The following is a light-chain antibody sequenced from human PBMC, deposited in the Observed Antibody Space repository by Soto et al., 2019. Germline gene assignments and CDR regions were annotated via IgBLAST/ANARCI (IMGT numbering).Light chain of an antibody. CDR1: QSVNSRF. J-gene: IGKJ2*01. Sequence: EIVLTQSPGTLSLSPGESATLSCRASQSVNSRFLAWYQHKPGLAPRLLIYAASTRASGIPDRFSGSTSGTDFTLTISRLEPEDFAVYYCQRYGDSPPNTFGQGTKLEIK. CDR2: AAS. V-gene: IGKV3-20*01. CDR3: QRYGDSPPNT.